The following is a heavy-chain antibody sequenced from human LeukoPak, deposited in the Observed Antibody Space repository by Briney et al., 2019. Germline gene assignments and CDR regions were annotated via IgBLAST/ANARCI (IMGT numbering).Heavy chain of an antibody. CDR3: VRGFQWAFDI. D-gene: IGHD6-19*01. CDR2: ISSSSTI. Sequence: PGGSLRLSCAASGFTFSSYSMNWVRQAPGKGLEWVSYISSSSTIYYADSVKGRFTISRDNAKNSLYLQMNSLRAEDTAVYYCVRGFQWAFDIWGQGTMVTVSS. J-gene: IGHJ3*02. V-gene: IGHV3-48*04. CDR1: GFTFSSYS.